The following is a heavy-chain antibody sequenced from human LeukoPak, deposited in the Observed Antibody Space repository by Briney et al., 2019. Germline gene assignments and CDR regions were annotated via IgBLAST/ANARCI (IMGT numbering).Heavy chain of an antibody. V-gene: IGHV4-39*07. J-gene: IGHJ4*02. CDR2: INHSGST. Sequence: SETLSLTCTVSGGSISSSSYYWGWIRQPPGKGLEWIGEINHSGSTNYNPSLKSRVTISVDTSKNQFSLKLSSVTAADTAVHYCARRPTWGDFWSGYYLGFDYWGQGTLVTVSS. D-gene: IGHD3-3*01. CDR3: ARRPTWGDFWSGYYLGFDY. CDR1: GGSISSSSYY.